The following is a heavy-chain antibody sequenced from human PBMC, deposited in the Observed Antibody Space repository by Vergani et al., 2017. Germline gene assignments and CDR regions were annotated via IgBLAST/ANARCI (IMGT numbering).Heavy chain of an antibody. D-gene: IGHD3-22*01. V-gene: IGHV4-39*01. CDR1: GGSISSSSYY. CDR2: IYYSGST. CDR3: ARHVMLPYDSSGFKFYMDV. J-gene: IGHJ6*03. Sequence: QLQLQESGPGLVKPSETLSLTCTVSGGSISSSSYYWGWIRQPPGKGLEWIGSIYYSGSTYYNPSLKSRVTISVDTSKNQLSLKLSSVTAADTAVYYCARHVMLPYDSSGFKFYMDVWGKGTTVTVSS.